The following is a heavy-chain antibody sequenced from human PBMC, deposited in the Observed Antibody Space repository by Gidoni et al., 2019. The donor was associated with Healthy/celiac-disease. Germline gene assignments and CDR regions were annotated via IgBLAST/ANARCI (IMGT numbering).Heavy chain of an antibody. V-gene: IGHV3-30-3*01. Sequence: QVPLVESGGGVVQPGRSLRLSCAASGFTFRRYAMHWVRQAPGKGLEWVAVISYDGSNKYYADSVKGRFTISRDNSKNTLYLQMNSRRAEDTAVYYCARDGWYSSSWYGGPSDYWGQGTLVTVSS. J-gene: IGHJ4*02. CDR1: GFTFRRYA. CDR3: ARDGWYSSSWYGGPSDY. CDR2: ISYDGSNK. D-gene: IGHD6-13*01.